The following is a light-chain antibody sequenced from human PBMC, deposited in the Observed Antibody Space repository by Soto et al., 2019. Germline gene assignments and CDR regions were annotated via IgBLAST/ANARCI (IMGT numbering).Light chain of an antibody. CDR1: SSDIGAYAY. J-gene: IGLJ1*01. Sequence: QSALTQPASVSGSPGQSVTLSCTGTSSDIGAYAYVSWYQQHPGGVPKLLIYDVSSRPSGVSSRFSGAKSGNTASLTISGLQADDESDYYCSSFADSSARDYVFGSGTKLTVL. CDR2: DVS. CDR3: SSFADSSARDYV. V-gene: IGLV2-14*03.